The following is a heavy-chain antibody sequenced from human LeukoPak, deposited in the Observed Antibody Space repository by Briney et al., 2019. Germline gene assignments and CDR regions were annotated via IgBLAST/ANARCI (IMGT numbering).Heavy chain of an antibody. CDR3: ARGSRWLQLGPFDY. CDR1: GFTFSSYT. D-gene: IGHD5-24*01. Sequence: GGSLRLSCAASGFTFSSYTMHWVRQAPGKGLEWVAVMSYDGSDNCYADSVKGRFTISRDNSRTTVYLQMNSLRAEDTAVYYCARGSRWLQLGPFDYWGQGTLVTVSS. CDR2: MSYDGSDN. V-gene: IGHV3-30*01. J-gene: IGHJ4*02.